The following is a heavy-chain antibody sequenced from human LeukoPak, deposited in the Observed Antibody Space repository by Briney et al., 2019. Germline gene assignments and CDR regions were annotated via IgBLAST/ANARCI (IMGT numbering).Heavy chain of an antibody. V-gene: IGHV3-23*01. CDR3: AKDLAGSGSYSFDY. Sequence: PGGSLRLSCAASGFTFSTYAMTWVRQAPGKGLEWVSDISGTGGRTYYADSVKGRFTISRDNSKNTLYLQMNSLRAEDTAVYYCAKDLAGSGSYSFDYWGQGTPVTVSS. CDR2: ISGTGGRT. D-gene: IGHD1-26*01. J-gene: IGHJ4*02. CDR1: GFTFSTYA.